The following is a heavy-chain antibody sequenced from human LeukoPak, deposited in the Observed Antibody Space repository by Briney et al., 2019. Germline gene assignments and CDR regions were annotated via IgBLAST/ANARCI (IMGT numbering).Heavy chain of an antibody. J-gene: IGHJ4*02. D-gene: IGHD3-9*01. CDR3: AKVSDDILTGYLMDGYFDY. CDR2: ISGSCGST. V-gene: IGHV3-23*01. Sequence: GGSLRLFCAASGFIFSSYAMIWVRQAPGKGLEWVSAISGSCGSTYYADSVKGGFTISRDNSKNTLYLQMNSLRAEDTAVYYCAKVSDDILTGYLMDGYFDYWGQGTLVTVSS. CDR1: GFIFSSYA.